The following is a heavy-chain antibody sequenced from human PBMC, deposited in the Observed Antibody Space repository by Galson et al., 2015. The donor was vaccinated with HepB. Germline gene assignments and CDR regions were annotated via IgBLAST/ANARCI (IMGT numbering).Heavy chain of an antibody. Sequence: SLRLSCAASGFTFSSYGMHWVRQAPGKGLEWVAVISYDGSNKYYADSVKGRFTISRDNSKNTLYLQMNSLRAEDTAVYYCAKDRPFAGTGSFGYYYYMDVWGKGTTVTVSS. CDR2: ISYDGSNK. V-gene: IGHV3-30*18. CDR3: AKDRPFAGTGSFGYYYYMDV. D-gene: IGHD6-13*01. CDR1: GFTFSSYG. J-gene: IGHJ6*03.